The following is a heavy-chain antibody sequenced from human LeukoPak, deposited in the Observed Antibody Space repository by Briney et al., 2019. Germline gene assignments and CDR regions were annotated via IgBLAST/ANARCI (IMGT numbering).Heavy chain of an antibody. V-gene: IGHV4-59*01. CDR2: IYYSGST. CDR3: ARACSGGSCYSPKGFDY. Sequence: SETLSLTCTVSGGSISSYYWSWIRQPPGKGLEWIGYIYYSGSTNYNPSLKSRVTVSVDTSKNQFSLKLSSVTAADTAVYYCARACSGGSCYSPKGFDYWGQGTLVTVSS. CDR1: GGSISSYY. J-gene: IGHJ4*02. D-gene: IGHD2-15*01.